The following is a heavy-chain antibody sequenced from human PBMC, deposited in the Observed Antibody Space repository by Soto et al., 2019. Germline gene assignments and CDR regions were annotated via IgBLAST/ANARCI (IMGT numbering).Heavy chain of an antibody. D-gene: IGHD2-2*01. CDR1: GYTFTSYG. J-gene: IGHJ5*02. V-gene: IGHV1-18*01. CDR3: ARDREIGYCSRTRCPNSFDP. CDR2: ISAYNGNT. Sequence: QVQLVQSGAEVKKPGASVKVSCKASGYTFTSYGISWVRQAPGQGLEWMGWISAYNGNTNYAQKLQGRVTMTTDTSTSTAYMELRRLRSDDTAVYYCARDREIGYCSRTRCPNSFDPWGQGTLVTVSS.